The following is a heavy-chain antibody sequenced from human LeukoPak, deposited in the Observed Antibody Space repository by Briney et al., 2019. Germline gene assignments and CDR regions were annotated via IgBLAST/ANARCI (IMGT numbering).Heavy chain of an antibody. CDR2: INHSGST. CDR3: AREASTYYDFWSGYYGKGLFDP. J-gene: IGHJ5*02. CDR1: GGSFSGYY. Sequence: SETLSLTCAVYGGSFSGYYWSWIRQPPGKGLEWIGEINHSGSTNYNPSLKSRVTISVDTSKNQFSLKLSSVTAADTAVYYCAREASTYYDFWSGYYGKGLFDPWGQGTLVTVSS. D-gene: IGHD3-3*01. V-gene: IGHV4-34*01.